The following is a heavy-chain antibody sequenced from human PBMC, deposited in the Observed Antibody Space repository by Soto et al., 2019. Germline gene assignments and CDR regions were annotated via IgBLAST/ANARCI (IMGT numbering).Heavy chain of an antibody. Sequence: SETLSLTCTVSGGSISSYYWSWIRQPPGKGLEWIGYIYYSGSTNYNPSLKSRVTISVDTSKKQFSLKQSSVTAVDTAVYYCAIVSPHCSGGSCSRFGAFDIWGQGTMVTVSS. J-gene: IGHJ3*02. D-gene: IGHD2-15*01. CDR1: GGSISSYY. CDR3: AIVSPHCSGGSCSRFGAFDI. V-gene: IGHV4-59*01. CDR2: IYYSGST.